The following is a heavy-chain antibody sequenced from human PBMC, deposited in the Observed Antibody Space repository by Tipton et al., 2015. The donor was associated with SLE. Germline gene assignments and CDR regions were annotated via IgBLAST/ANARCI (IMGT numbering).Heavy chain of an antibody. V-gene: IGHV3-33*01. CDR2: IWYDGSNK. Sequence: QLVQSGGGVVQSGTSLRLSCAASGFTFSTSAMHWVRQAPGKGLEWVAVIWYDGSNKFYADSVKGRFTISRDNSKNTVSLQMNSLRVEDTAVYSCARGRGGEFLDYWGQGTLVTVSS. J-gene: IGHJ4*02. D-gene: IGHD3-16*01. CDR3: ARGRGGEFLDY. CDR1: GFTFSTSA.